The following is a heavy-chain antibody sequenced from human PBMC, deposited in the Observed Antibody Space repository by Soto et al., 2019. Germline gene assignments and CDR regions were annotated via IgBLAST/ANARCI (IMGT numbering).Heavy chain of an antibody. J-gene: IGHJ6*02. D-gene: IGHD3-10*01. CDR1: EFTFSNFA. Sequence: EVQLLESGGGLVQPGGSLRVSCAASEFTFSNFAMSWVRQAPGKGLEWVSTISGGGGRTYYADSVKGRFTISRDNSRNTLNLQMSSLRAEDTAVYYCAKENKGYYYGSGNYLGDSYYYGMDVWGQGTTVTVSS. V-gene: IGHV3-23*01. CDR2: ISGGGGRT. CDR3: AKENKGYYYGSGNYLGDSYYYGMDV.